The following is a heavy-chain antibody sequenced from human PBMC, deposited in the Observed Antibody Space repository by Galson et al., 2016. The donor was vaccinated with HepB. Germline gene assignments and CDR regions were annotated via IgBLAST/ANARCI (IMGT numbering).Heavy chain of an antibody. J-gene: IGHJ4*02. CDR2: ISKSSNYK. D-gene: IGHD4/OR15-4a*01. CDR1: GFTFNRNA. CDR3: LRLSKRENFDY. V-gene: IGHV3-21*06. Sequence: SLRLSCAASGFTFNRNAMSWVRQTPGKGLEWVSSISKSSNYKYYAASVRGRFTISRDNANDSLFLQMNSLRAEDTAVYYCLRLSKRENFDYWGQGTLVTVSS.